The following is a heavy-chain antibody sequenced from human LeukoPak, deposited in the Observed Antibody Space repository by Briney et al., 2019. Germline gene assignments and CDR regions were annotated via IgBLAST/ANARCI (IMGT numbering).Heavy chain of an antibody. Sequence: SETLSLTCTVSGGSISSYYWSWIRQPPGKGLEWIAYISDIGSINYNPSLKSRVTISLDTSKNQFPLKLSSVTAADTAVYYCAGHHPRNTVDFWGQGALVTVSS. CDR2: ISDIGSI. CDR1: GGSISSYY. J-gene: IGHJ4*02. V-gene: IGHV4-59*08. CDR3: AGHHPRNTVDF. D-gene: IGHD2-8*02.